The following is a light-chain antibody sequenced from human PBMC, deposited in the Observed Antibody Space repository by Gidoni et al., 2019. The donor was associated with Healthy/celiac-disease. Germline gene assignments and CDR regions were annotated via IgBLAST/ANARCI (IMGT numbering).Light chain of an antibody. J-gene: IGLJ2*01. CDR3: AAWDDSLNGVV. CDR1: SSNIGSNT. Sequence: QSALTQPPSASGTPGQRVTISCSGSSSNIGSNTVNWYQHRPGTAPKLLIYSNKQRPSGVPDRFSSSKSGTSASLAISGLQSEDEADYYCAAWDDSLNGVVFGGGTKLTVL. V-gene: IGLV1-44*01. CDR2: SNK.